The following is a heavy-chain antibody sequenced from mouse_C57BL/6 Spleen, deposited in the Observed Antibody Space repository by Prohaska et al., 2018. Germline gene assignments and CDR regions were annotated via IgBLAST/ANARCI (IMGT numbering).Heavy chain of an antibody. D-gene: IGHD4-1*01. CDR2: INPNNGGT. CDR1: GYTFTDYY. V-gene: IGHV1-26*01. CDR3: ARELGDY. Sequence: SGYTFTDYYMNWVKQSHGKSLEWIGDINPNNGGTSYNQKFKGKATLTVDKSSSTAYMELRSLTSEDSAVYYCARELGDYWGQGTTLTVSS. J-gene: IGHJ2*01.